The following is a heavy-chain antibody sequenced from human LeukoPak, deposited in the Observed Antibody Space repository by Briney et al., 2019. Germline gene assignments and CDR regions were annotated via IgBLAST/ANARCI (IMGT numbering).Heavy chain of an antibody. V-gene: IGHV3-30-3*01. D-gene: IGHD3-10*01. CDR3: ARASLMVRGVFDY. CDR2: ISYDGSNK. Sequence: GGSLRLSCAASGFTFSSCAMHWVRQAPGKGLEWVAVISYDGSNKYYADSVKGRYTISRDNSKNTLYLQMNSLRAEDTAVYYCARASLMVRGVFDYWGQGTLVTVSS. J-gene: IGHJ4*02. CDR1: GFTFSSCA.